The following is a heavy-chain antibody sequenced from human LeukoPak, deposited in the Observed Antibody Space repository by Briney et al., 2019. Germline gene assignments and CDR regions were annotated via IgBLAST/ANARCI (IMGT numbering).Heavy chain of an antibody. CDR1: GFTFSSHS. D-gene: IGHD3-16*01. V-gene: IGHV3-21*04. CDR3: ARVSVYCFDY. Sequence: GGSLRLSCAASGFTFSSHSMNWVRQPPSKGLEWVSSISSSSGYIYYPDSVKGRFTISRDNAKNSLYLQMNSLRAEDTAVYYCARVSVYCFDYWGQGTLVTVSS. CDR2: ISSSSGYI. J-gene: IGHJ4*02.